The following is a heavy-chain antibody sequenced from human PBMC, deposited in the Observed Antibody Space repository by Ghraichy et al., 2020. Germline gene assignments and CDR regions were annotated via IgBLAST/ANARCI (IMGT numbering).Heavy chain of an antibody. CDR1: GGTFSSYA. CDR2: IIPIFGTA. Sequence: SVKVSCKASGGTFSSYAISWVRQAPGQGLEWMGGIIPIFGTANYAQKFQGRVTITADESTSTAYMELSSLRSEDTAVYYCARESSQPTAFDYWGQGTLVTVSS. V-gene: IGHV1-69*13. J-gene: IGHJ4*02. D-gene: IGHD1-14*01. CDR3: ARESSQPTAFDY.